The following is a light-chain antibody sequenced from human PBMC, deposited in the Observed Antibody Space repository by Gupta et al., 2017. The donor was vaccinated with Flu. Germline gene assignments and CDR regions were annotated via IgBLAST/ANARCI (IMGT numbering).Light chain of an antibody. CDR2: DET. CDR1: NIGRKS. CDR3: HVWGSSSPHPGV. Sequence: SYVLTQPPSVSVAPGQTATISCGGDNIGRKSVHWYQQRPGQAPVLGVEDETDRPSGIPARLSGANSGNTATLAIVSGEAGDEADDYWHVWGSSSPHPGVFGGGTNLAVL. J-gene: IGLJ3*02. V-gene: IGLV3-21*02.